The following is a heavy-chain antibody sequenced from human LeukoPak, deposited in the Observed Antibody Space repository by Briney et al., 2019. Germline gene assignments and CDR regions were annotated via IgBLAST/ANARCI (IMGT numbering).Heavy chain of an antibody. CDR3: GRQSIATVRGVRYPYRMDL. J-gene: IGHJ6*02. Sequence: GSLRLSCAASGFTFSTYSMNWVRQAPGKGLEWIGSIYYSGSTYYNPSLKSRVTISVDTSKNQFSLTLSSVTAADTAVYYWGRQSIATVRGVRYPYRMDLWGPGTPVPVS. CDR2: IYYSGST. D-gene: IGHD3-10*01. V-gene: IGHV4-39*01. CDR1: GFTFSTYSMN.